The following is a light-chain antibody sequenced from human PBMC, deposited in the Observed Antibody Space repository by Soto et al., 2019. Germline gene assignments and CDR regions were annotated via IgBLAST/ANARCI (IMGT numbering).Light chain of an antibody. CDR1: QSISTY. Sequence: DIQMTQSPSSLSASVGNRVTITCRASQSISTYLNWYQKKPGKAPNLLIYDASRLQSGVPSRFSGSGGGTDFSLTISSLQPEDFATYFCQQSSDFPLTFGGGTKVDIK. V-gene: IGKV1-39*01. CDR2: DAS. J-gene: IGKJ4*01. CDR3: QQSSDFPLT.